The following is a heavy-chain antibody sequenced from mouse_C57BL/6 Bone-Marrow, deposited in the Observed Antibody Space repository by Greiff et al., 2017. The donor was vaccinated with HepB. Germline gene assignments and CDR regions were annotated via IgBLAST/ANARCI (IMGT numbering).Heavy chain of an antibody. CDR3: APLYDGYYPWYFDV. V-gene: IGHV1-26*01. Sequence: EVQLQQSGPELVKPGASVKISCKASGYTFTDYYMNWVKQSHGKSLEWIGDINPNNGGTSYNQKFKGKATLTVDKSSSTAYMELRSLTSEDSAVYYCAPLYDGYYPWYFDVWGTGTTVTVSS. CDR1: GYTFTDYY. CDR2: INPNNGGT. J-gene: IGHJ1*03. D-gene: IGHD2-3*01.